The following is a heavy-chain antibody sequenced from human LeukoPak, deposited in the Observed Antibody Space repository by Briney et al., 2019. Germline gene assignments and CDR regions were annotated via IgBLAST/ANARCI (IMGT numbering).Heavy chain of an antibody. CDR3: ARDLTYYDILTGYPGAFDI. V-gene: IGHV4-39*02. CDR2: IFYSGST. J-gene: IGHJ3*02. Sequence: PSETLSLTCTVSGGSISSSSSYWGWIRQPPGKRLEWIGSIFYSGSTYYNPSLKSRVTISVDTSKNHFSLKLNSVTAADTAVYYCARDLTYYDILTGYPGAFDIWGQGTMVTVSS. D-gene: IGHD3-9*01. CDR1: GGSISSSSSY.